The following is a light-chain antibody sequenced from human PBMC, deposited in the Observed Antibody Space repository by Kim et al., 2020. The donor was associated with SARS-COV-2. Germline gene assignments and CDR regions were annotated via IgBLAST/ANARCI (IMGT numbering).Light chain of an antibody. CDR3: NSRDKSGDHVV. CDR1: SLRTYY. CDR2: GKN. V-gene: IGLV3-19*01. Sequence: ALVQTVRITWQGDSLRTYYASWYQQKPGQAPMLVIYGKNNRPAGIPDRFSGSSSGNTASLTVTGAKAVDEADYYCNSRDKSGDHVVFGGGTKLIVL. J-gene: IGLJ2*01.